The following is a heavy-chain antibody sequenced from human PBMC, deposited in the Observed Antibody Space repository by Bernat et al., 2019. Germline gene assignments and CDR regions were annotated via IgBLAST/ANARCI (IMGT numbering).Heavy chain of an antibody. CDR3: ARGLRWPQYYFDY. D-gene: IGHD4-23*01. V-gene: IGHV4-34*01. J-gene: IGHJ4*02. Sequence: QVQLQESGAGLLKPSETLSLTCAVYGGSFSGYYWSWIRQPPGKGLEWIGEINHSGSTNYNPSLKSRVTISVDTSKNQFSLKLSSVTAADTAVYYCARGLRWPQYYFDYWGQGTLVTVSS. CDR2: INHSGST. CDR1: GGSFSGYY.